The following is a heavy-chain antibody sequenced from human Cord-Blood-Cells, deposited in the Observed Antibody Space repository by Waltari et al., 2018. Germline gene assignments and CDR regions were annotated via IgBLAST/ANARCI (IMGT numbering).Heavy chain of an antibody. D-gene: IGHD3-10*01. J-gene: IGHJ4*02. V-gene: IGHV1-24*01. CDR3: ATAYYYGSGSYYNFDY. CDR2: FDPEDGET. CDR1: GYTLTDLS. Sequence: QVQLVQSGAEVKKPGASVKVSCTVSGYTLTDLSMPWVRQAPGKGLEWMGGFDPEDGETIYAQKFQGRVTMTEDTSTDTAYMELSSLRSEDTAVYYCATAYYYGSGSYYNFDYWGQGTLVTVSS.